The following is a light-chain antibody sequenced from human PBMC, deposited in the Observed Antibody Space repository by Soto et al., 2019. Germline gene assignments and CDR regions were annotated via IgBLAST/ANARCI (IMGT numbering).Light chain of an antibody. J-gene: IGKJ2*01. CDR2: GAS. Sequence: EIVLTQSPGTLSLSPGERATLSCRASQSVSSSYLAWYQQKPGQAPRLLIYGASSRATGIPDRFSGSGSGTDFTLTISRLEPEDFAVYNCQQYGSSRFVTFGQGTKLGIK. V-gene: IGKV3-20*01. CDR1: QSVSSSY. CDR3: QQYGSSRFVT.